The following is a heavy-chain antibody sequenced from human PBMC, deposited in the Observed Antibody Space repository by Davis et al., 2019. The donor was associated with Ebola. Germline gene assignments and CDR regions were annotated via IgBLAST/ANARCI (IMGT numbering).Heavy chain of an antibody. D-gene: IGHD1-26*01. Sequence: MPSETLSLTCAVHGGSFSDYSWSWIRQPPGKGLEWIGYIYHSGSTYYNPSLKSRVTISVDRSKNQFSLKLSSVTAADTAVYYCARGGIVGATTIDYWGQGTLVTVSS. J-gene: IGHJ4*02. CDR1: GGSFSDYS. CDR2: IYHSGST. CDR3: ARGGIVGATTIDY. V-gene: IGHV4-30-2*01.